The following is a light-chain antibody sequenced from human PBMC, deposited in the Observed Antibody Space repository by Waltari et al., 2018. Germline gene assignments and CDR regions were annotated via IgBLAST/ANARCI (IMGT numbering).Light chain of an antibody. CDR2: NAS. CDR3: QQYNIYAVT. J-gene: IGKJ1*01. CDR1: QSISSW. Sequence: QMTQSPSTLSASVAERVTITCWARQSISSWLDSYQQKPGRALKLMIYNASSLESGVTSRFSGSGSGTEFTLTISSLEPDDFATYYCQQYNIYAVTFGQGTKVEIK. V-gene: IGKV1-5*03.